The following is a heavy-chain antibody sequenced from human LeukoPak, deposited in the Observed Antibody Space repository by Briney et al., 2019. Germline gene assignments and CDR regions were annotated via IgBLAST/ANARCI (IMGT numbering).Heavy chain of an antibody. Sequence: GGSLRLSCAASGFTFTDSYMTWVRQAPGKVLEWLSYISGSGGDTNYADSVRGRFTISRGNAKNSLYLQMNSLRVEDTAVYYCARDPRTVRIWGQGTLVTVSS. CDR1: GFTFTDSY. CDR2: ISGSGGDT. V-gene: IGHV3-11*06. CDR3: ARDPRTVRI. J-gene: IGHJ4*02. D-gene: IGHD1-1*01.